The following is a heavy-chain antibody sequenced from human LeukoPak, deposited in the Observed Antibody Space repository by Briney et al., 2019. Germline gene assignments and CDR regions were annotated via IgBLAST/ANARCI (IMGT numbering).Heavy chain of an antibody. D-gene: IGHD6-19*01. CDR1: GFTFSSYS. CDR2: ISSSSSYI. CDR3: ARDQTVSSGWYGNAFDI. Sequence: GGSLRLSCAASGFTFSSYSMNWVCQAPGKGLEWVSSISSSSSYIYYADSVKGRFTISRDNAKNSLYLQMNSLRAEDTAVYYCARDQTVSSGWYGNAFDIWGQGTMVTVSS. V-gene: IGHV3-21*01. J-gene: IGHJ3*02.